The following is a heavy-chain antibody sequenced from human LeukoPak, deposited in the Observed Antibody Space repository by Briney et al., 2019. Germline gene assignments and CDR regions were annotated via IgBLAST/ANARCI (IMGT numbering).Heavy chain of an antibody. CDR1: GGSLSSYY. D-gene: IGHD2-2*01. Sequence: SETLSLTCTVSGGSLSSYYWSWIRQPAGKGLEWIGRIYTSESTNYNPSLKSRVTMSVDTSKNQFSLKLTSVTAADTAVYYCAKDVVVVPAARYNWFDPWGQGTLVTVSS. CDR2: IYTSEST. V-gene: IGHV4-4*07. CDR3: AKDVVVVPAARYNWFDP. J-gene: IGHJ5*02.